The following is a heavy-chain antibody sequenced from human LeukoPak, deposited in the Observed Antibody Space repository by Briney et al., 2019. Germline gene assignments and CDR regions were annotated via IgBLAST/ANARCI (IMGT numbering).Heavy chain of an antibody. CDR1: GFTFSSYG. V-gene: IGHV3-30*02. J-gene: IGHJ4*01. CDR2: IRYDGSNK. Sequence: GGSLRLSCAASGFTFSSYGMHWVRQAPGKGLEWVAFIRYDGSNKYYADSVKGRFTISRDNSKNTPYLQMNSLRAEDTAVYYCAKDSVFWSGPNFDYWGQGTLVTVFS. D-gene: IGHD3-3*01. CDR3: AKDSVFWSGPNFDY.